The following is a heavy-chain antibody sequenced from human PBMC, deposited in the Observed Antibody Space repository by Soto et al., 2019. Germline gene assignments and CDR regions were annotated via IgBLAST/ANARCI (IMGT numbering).Heavy chain of an antibody. J-gene: IGHJ6*02. CDR2: IYYSGST. Sequence: SETLSLTCTVSGGFISSYYWSWIRQPPGKGLEWIGYIYYSGSTNYNPSLKSRVTISVDTSKNQFSLKLSSVTAADTAVYYCARAYGSGSYHPIRVWGQGTTVTVSS. CDR1: GGFISSYY. V-gene: IGHV4-59*01. CDR3: ARAYGSGSYHPIRV. D-gene: IGHD3-10*01.